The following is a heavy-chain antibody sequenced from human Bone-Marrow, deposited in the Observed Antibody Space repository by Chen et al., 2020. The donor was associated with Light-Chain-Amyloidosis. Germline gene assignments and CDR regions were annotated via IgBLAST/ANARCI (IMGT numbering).Heavy chain of an antibody. CDR3: ARRRDGYNFDY. Sequence: SGPEVKKPGESLKISCKGSGYTFPNYWIGWVRQIPGKGLEWMGVIYPDDSDARYSPSFEGQVTISADKSITTAYLQWRSLKASDTAMYYCARRRDGYNFDYWGQGTLVTVSS. J-gene: IGHJ4*02. D-gene: IGHD5-12*01. CDR1: GYTFPNYW. CDR2: IYPDDSDA. V-gene: IGHV5-51*01.